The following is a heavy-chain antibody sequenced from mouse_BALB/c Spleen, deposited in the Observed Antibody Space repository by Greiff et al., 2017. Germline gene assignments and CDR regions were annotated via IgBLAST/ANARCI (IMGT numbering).Heavy chain of an antibody. J-gene: IGHJ2*01. D-gene: IGHD4-1*01. CDR1: GFTFSSYG. CDR3: ARRETSNWDGPFDY. Sequence: EVQGVESGGDLVKPGGSLKLSCAASGFTFSSYGMSWVRQTPDKRLEWVATISSGGSYTYYPDSVKGRFTISRDNAKNTLYLQMSSLKSEDTAMYYCARRETSNWDGPFDYWGQGTTLTVSS. V-gene: IGHV5-6*01. CDR2: ISSGGSYT.